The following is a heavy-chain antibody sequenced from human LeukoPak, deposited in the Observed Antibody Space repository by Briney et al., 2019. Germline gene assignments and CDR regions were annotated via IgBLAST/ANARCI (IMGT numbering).Heavy chain of an antibody. J-gene: IGHJ4*02. Sequence: ASVKVSCKASGYTFTSYDINWVRQATGQGLEWMGWMNPNSGNTGYAQKFQGRVTITRNTSISTAYMELSSLRSEDTAVYYCARGHVLGYYYGHRGDCCDYWGQGTLVTVSS. CDR2: MNPNSGNT. V-gene: IGHV1-8*03. D-gene: IGHD2-21*01. CDR1: GYTFTSYD. CDR3: ARGHVLGYYYGHRGDCCDY.